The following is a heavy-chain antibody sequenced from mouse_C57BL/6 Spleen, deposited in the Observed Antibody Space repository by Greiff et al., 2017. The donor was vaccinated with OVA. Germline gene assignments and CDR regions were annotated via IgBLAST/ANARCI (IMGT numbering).Heavy chain of an antibody. Sequence: EVKLQESGPGLVKPSQSLSLTCSVTGYSITSGYYWNWIRQFPGNKLEWMGYISYDGSNNYNPSLKNRISITRDTSKNQFFLKLNSVTTEDTATYYGAREGYGYDGTGYYFDYWGQGTTLTVSS. CDR1: GYSITSGYY. CDR2: ISYDGSN. J-gene: IGHJ2*01. D-gene: IGHD2-2*01. CDR3: AREGYGYDGTGYYFDY. V-gene: IGHV3-6*01.